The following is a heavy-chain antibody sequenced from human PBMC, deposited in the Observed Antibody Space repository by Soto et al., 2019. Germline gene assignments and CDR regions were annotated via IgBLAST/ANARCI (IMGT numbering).Heavy chain of an antibody. CDR1: GFTFSSYS. J-gene: IGHJ5*02. CDR3: ARRRPEGYNWFDP. Sequence: GGSLRLSCAASGFTFSSYSMNWVRQAPGKGLEWVSSISSSSSYIYYADSVKGRFTISRDNAKNSLYLQMNSLRAEDTAVYYCARRRPEGYNWFDPWGQGTLVTVSS. CDR2: ISSSSSYI. V-gene: IGHV3-21*01.